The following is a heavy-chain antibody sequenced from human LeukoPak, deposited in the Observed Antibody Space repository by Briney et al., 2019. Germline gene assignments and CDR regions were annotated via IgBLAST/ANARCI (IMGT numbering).Heavy chain of an antibody. CDR3: ARVMGRYCSSTSCYVDY. CDR2: ISYDVSNK. CDR1: GITFSSYA. Sequence: GGSLRLSCAPSGITFSSYAMHWVRQAPGKGVGWGAVISYDVSNKYYADSVKGRFTISRDNPKNTLYLQMNSLTAEDTAVYYCARVMGRYCSSTSCYVDYWRQGTLVSVSS. J-gene: IGHJ4*02. V-gene: IGHV3-30*04. D-gene: IGHD2-2*01.